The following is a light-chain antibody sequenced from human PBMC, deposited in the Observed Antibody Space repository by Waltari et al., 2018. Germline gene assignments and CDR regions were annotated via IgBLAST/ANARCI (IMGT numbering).Light chain of an antibody. V-gene: IGLV1-44*01. J-gene: IGLJ3*02. CDR3: AAWDDRPSGHWV. CDR1: ASNIGRNV. Sequence: QSVLTQPSSASGTPGQRVTISCSGSASNIGRNVDNLNQQFPGKAPKLVIYRNVQRPSGVPDRFSGSKSGTSASLAISGLQSEDEADYYCAAWDDRPSGHWVFGGGTKVTVL. CDR2: RNV.